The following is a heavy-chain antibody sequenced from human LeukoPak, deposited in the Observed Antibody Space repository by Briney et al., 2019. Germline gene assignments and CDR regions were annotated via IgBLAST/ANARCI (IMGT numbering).Heavy chain of an antibody. CDR3: AKGPLSSSNYYMDV. CDR1: AFTFRNYA. V-gene: IGHV3-23*01. D-gene: IGHD3-10*01. CDR2: ITGGGPYT. J-gene: IGHJ6*03. Sequence: GGSLRLSCAASAFTFRNYAMSWVRQAPGKGLEWVSSITGGGPYTYYAPSVRGRLTISRENSKNTLYLQMSSLRAEDTAVYYCAKGPLSSSNYYMDVWGKGTTVTVSS.